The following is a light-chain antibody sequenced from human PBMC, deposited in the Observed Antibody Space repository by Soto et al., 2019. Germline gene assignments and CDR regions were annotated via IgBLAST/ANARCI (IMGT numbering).Light chain of an antibody. CDR3: QQRSNWRVT. J-gene: IGKJ4*01. Sequence: EIVLTQSPATLSLSPGERATLSCRASQSVNIYLAWYQQKPGQAPRLLIYDASNRATGIPARFSGSGSGTDFTLTISSLEPEDIAVYYCQQRSNWRVTFGGGTKLDI. CDR2: DAS. CDR1: QSVNIY. V-gene: IGKV3-11*01.